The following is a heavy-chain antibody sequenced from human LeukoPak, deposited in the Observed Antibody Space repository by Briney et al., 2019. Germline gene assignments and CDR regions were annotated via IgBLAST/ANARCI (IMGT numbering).Heavy chain of an antibody. J-gene: IGHJ4*02. D-gene: IGHD6-19*01. Sequence: PMASVKVSCKASGGTFSSYAISWVRQAPGQGLEWMGGIIPIFGTANYAQKFQGRVTITADESTSTAYMELSSLRSEDTAVYYCARGKIAVAGTYYFDYWGQGTLVTVSS. CDR3: ARGKIAVAGTYYFDY. CDR2: IIPIFGTA. CDR1: GGTFSSYA. V-gene: IGHV1-69*13.